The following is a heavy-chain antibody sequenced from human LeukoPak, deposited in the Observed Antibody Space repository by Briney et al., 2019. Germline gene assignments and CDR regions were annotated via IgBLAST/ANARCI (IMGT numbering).Heavy chain of an antibody. CDR1: GYTFTSYG. D-gene: IGHD2-2*02. CDR2: ISAYNGNT. V-gene: IGHV1-18*01. CDR3: ARDQGFRCSSTSCYTLSYYYGMDV. J-gene: IGHJ6*02. Sequence: ASVTVSYKASGYTFTSYGISWVRQAPGQGLEWMGWISAYNGNTNYAQKLQGRVTMTTDTSTSTAYMELRSLRSDDTAVYYCARDQGFRCSSTSCYTLSYYYGMDVWGQGTTVTVSS.